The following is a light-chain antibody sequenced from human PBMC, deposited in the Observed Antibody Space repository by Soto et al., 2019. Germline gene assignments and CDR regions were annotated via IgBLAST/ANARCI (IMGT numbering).Light chain of an antibody. Sequence: EIVLTQSPGTLSLSPGERATLSCRASQSINRHYLSWYQQQRGQPPRLLICGASSRLTGIPDTMSGSGAGTDFTLTITRLEPEAFAVYSCQQYGRSSPLTFGQGTKVEIK. CDR2: GAS. CDR3: QQYGRSSPLT. CDR1: QSINRHY. J-gene: IGKJ1*01. V-gene: IGKV3-20*01.